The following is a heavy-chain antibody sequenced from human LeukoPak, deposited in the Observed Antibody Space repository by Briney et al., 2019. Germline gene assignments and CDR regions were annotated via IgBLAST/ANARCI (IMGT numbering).Heavy chain of an antibody. CDR2: ISSSGSTI. J-gene: IGHJ4*02. CDR1: GFTFSSYE. D-gene: IGHD3-9*01. V-gene: IGHV3-48*03. CDR3: ARVDILTATNDY. Sequence: GGSLRLSCAASGFTFSSYEMNWVRQAPGKGLEWVSYISSSGSTIYYADSVKGRFTISRDNAKNSLYLQMNSLRAEDTAVYYCARVDILTATNDYWGQGTLVTVSS.